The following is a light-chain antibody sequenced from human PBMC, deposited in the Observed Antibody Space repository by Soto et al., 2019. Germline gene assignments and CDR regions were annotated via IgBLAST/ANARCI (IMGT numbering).Light chain of an antibody. CDR1: QSVSSN. J-gene: IGKJ5*01. V-gene: IGKV3-15*01. CDR3: QQYNNWPPSIT. Sequence: EIVMTQSPATLSVSPGERATLACRASQSVSSNLAWYQQKPGQAPRLLIYGASTRATGIPARFSGSGSATEFTLTISSLQSEDFAVYYCQQYNNWPPSITFGQGTRLEIK. CDR2: GAS.